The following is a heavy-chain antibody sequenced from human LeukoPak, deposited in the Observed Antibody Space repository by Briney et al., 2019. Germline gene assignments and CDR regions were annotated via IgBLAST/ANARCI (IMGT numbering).Heavy chain of an antibody. CDR1: GGSISSYY. Sequence: SETLSLTCTVSGGSISSYYWSWIRQPPGKGLEWIGYIYYSGSTNYNPSLKSRVTISVDTPKNQFSLKLSSVTAADTAVYYCAREPLRYSYGHFDYWGQGTLVTVSS. J-gene: IGHJ4*02. V-gene: IGHV4-59*01. CDR3: AREPLRYSYGHFDY. D-gene: IGHD5-18*01. CDR2: IYYSGST.